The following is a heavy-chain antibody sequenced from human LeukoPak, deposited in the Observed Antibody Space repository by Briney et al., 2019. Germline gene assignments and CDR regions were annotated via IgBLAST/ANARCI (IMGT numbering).Heavy chain of an antibody. CDR1: EFTVSTNY. D-gene: IGHD3-9*01. Sequence: PGGSLRLSCAASEFTVSTNYMTWVRQAPGKGLEWVSGINWNGGSTGYADSVKGRFTISRDNAKNSLYLQMNSLRAEDTALYYCARVKGDILGWDAFDIWGQGTMVTVSS. CDR3: ARVKGDILGWDAFDI. V-gene: IGHV3-20*04. J-gene: IGHJ3*02. CDR2: INWNGGST.